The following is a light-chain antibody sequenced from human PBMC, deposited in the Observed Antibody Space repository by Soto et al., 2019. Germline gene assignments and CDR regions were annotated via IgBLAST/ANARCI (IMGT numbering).Light chain of an antibody. CDR3: SSHTTATTRV. Sequence: QSVLTQPASVSGSPGQSITISCTGTSSDVGAYNYVSWYQQHPGKAPKLMIFDVSNRPSGVSNRFSGSKSGNTASLTISGLQAEDEADYYCSSHTTATTRVFGGGTKLTVL. CDR1: SSDVGAYNY. J-gene: IGLJ3*02. V-gene: IGLV2-14*01. CDR2: DVS.